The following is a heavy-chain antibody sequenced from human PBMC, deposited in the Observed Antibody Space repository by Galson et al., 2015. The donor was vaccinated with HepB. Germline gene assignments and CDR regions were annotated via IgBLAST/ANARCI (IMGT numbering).Heavy chain of an antibody. D-gene: IGHD6-13*01. Sequence: SVKVSCKASGGTFSSYAISWVRQAPGHGLEWMGGIIPMFGIANYAQKFQGRVTISADKSTSTAYMELSSLRFEDTAVHYCARDPNSRNGAFDIWGQGTMVTVSS. CDR2: IIPMFGIA. V-gene: IGHV1-69*10. J-gene: IGHJ3*02. CDR3: ARDPNSRNGAFDI. CDR1: GGTFSSYA.